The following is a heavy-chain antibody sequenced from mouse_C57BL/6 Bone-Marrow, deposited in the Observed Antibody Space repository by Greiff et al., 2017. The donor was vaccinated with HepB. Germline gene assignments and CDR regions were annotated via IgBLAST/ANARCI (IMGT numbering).Heavy chain of an antibody. J-gene: IGHJ2*01. D-gene: IGHD1-1*01. V-gene: IGHV1-19*01. CDR2: INPYNGGT. Sequence: EVHLQQSGPVLVKPGASVKMSCKASGYTFTDYYMNWVKQSHGKSLEWIGVINPYNGGTSYNQKFKGKATLTVDKSSSTAYMELNSLTSEDSAVYYSARWSTTVVADYWGQGTTLTVAS. CDR3: ARWSTTVVADY. CDR1: GYTFTDYY.